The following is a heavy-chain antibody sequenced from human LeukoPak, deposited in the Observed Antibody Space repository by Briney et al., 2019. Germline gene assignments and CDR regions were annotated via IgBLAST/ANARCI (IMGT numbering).Heavy chain of an antibody. CDR1: GGSISSGGYP. D-gene: IGHD2-21*01. Sequence: SETLSLTCAVSGGSISSGGYPWSWIRQPPGKGLEWIGYIYHSGSTYYNPSLKSRVTISVDRSKNQFSLKLSSVTAADTAVYYCARMGDDAFDIWGQGTMVTVSS. CDR3: ARMGDDAFDI. V-gene: IGHV4-30-2*01. CDR2: IYHSGST. J-gene: IGHJ3*02.